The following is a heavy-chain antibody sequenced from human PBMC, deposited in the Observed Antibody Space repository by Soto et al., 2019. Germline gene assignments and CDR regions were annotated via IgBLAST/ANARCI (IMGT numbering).Heavy chain of an antibody. CDR3: AREYYDFWSGYSDYYYGMVV. CDR2: INPSGGST. V-gene: IGHV1-46*01. D-gene: IGHD3-3*01. Sequence: VAAVKVSCKASGYTFTSYYMHWVRQAPGQGLEWMGIINPSGGSTSYAQKFQGRVTMTRDTSTSTVYMELSSLRSEDTAVYYCAREYYDFWSGYSDYYYGMVVWGQGTTVTVSS. J-gene: IGHJ6*02. CDR1: GYTFTSYY.